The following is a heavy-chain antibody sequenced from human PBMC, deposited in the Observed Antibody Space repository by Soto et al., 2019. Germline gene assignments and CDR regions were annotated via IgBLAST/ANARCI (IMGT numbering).Heavy chain of an antibody. V-gene: IGHV4-59*01. Sequence: QVQLQESGPGLVKPSETLSLTCTVSGGSISSYYWSWIRQPPGKGLEWIGYIYYSGSTNHNPSLKSRRSISVDTSKNQVSLKLNSVTAADTAVYYCARVAANYWYFDLWGRGTLVTVSS. CDR2: IYYSGST. CDR3: ARVAANYWYFDL. CDR1: GGSISSYY. J-gene: IGHJ2*01. D-gene: IGHD2-15*01.